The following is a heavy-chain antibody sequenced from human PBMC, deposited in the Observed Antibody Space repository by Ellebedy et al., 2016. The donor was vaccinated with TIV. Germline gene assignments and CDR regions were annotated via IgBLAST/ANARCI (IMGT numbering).Heavy chain of an antibody. Sequence: SGPTLVKPTQTLTLTCTFSGFSLSTSGVGVGWIRQPPGKALECLGIIYLDDHKRYSLSLRSRITITKDTSKNQVVLTMTNIDPLDTATYYCARQAGGLYFDYWGQGTLVTVSS. D-gene: IGHD2-8*02. CDR1: GFSLSTSGVG. V-gene: IGHV2-5*02. CDR2: IYLDDHK. J-gene: IGHJ4*02. CDR3: ARQAGGLYFDY.